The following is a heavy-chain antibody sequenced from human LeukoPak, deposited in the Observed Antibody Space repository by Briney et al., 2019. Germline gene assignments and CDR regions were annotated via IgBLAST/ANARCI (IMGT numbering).Heavy chain of an antibody. Sequence: VGSLRHSRTTSGFSFGDYAMSWFRQPPGKGLEWVSAISASGGSTYYADSVKGRFTISIDNSKNTHYLQINNLRAEDTAIYYCANEYSKGDVWGQGTTVTVSS. CDR1: GFSFGDYA. CDR3: ANEYSKGDV. V-gene: IGHV3-23*01. CDR2: ISASGGST. D-gene: IGHD4-11*01. J-gene: IGHJ3*01.